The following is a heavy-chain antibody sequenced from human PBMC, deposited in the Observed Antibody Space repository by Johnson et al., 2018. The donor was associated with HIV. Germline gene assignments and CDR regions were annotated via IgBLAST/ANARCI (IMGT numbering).Heavy chain of an antibody. D-gene: IGHD1-1*01. CDR2: ISGSGGST. CDR1: GFTFSSYA. Sequence: VQLVESGGGLVQPGGSLRLSCAASGFTFSSYAMSWVRQAPGKGLEWVSAISGSGGSTYYANSVKGRFTISRDNSKNTLYLQMNSLRAEDTAVYYCARATTPHDAFDIWGQGTMVTVSS. J-gene: IGHJ3*02. V-gene: IGHV3-23*04. CDR3: ARATTPHDAFDI.